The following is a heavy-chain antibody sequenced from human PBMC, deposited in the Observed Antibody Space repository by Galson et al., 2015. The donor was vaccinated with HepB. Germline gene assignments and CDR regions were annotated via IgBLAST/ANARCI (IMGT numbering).Heavy chain of an antibody. V-gene: IGHV3-48*01. CDR3: ARIALSGSYWYFDY. Sequence: SLRLSCAASGFTFSSYTMNWVRQAPGKGLEWISYISTTSDNKFSADSVKGRFIISRDNAKNSLYLQMNSLRAEDTAGYYCARIALSGSYWYFDYWGQGTLVTVSS. D-gene: IGHD1-26*01. CDR2: ISTTSDNK. CDR1: GFTFSSYT. J-gene: IGHJ4*02.